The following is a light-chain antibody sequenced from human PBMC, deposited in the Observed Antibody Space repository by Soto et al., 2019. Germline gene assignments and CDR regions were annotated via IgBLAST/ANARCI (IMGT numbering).Light chain of an antibody. J-gene: IGKJ5*01. V-gene: IGKV3D-20*02. CDR1: QRISNSY. CDR2: DAS. CDR3: HQRNK. Sequence: EILLTQSRGTLSLSPGERATLSCRASQRISNSYLAWYQQKPGQAPRLLLYDASSRDTGIPDRVSGSGSGTDLTLTISSLEPEDFAVYFCHQRNKFGQGTRLEIK.